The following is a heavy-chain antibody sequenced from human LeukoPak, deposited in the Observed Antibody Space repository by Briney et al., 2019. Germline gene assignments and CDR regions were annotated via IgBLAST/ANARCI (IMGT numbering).Heavy chain of an antibody. CDR3: ARGDGGNYNWFDP. Sequence: GGSLRLSCAPSGLTFSNYWMHLVRQAPRKGLVWVSRINSDGSSTTYADSLKGGFTISRDNAKNTLYLQIYSPRAADTPVYYSARGDGGNYNWFDPWGQGNLVTVSS. CDR2: INSDGSST. D-gene: IGHD4-23*01. J-gene: IGHJ5*02. CDR1: GLTFSNYW. V-gene: IGHV3-74*01.